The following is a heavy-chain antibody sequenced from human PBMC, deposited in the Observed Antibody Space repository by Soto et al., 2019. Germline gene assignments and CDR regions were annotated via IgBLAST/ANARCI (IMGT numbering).Heavy chain of an antibody. V-gene: IGHV1-46*01. CDR2: INPSGGST. D-gene: IGHD3-10*01. Sequence: APVKVSCKASGYTFTSYYMHWVRQAPGQGLEWMGIINPSGGSTSYAQKFQGRVTMTRDTSTSTVYMELSSLRSEDTAVYYCARDSYYYGSGTSRGAFDIWGQGTMVTVSS. J-gene: IGHJ3*02. CDR1: GYTFTSYY. CDR3: ARDSYYYGSGTSRGAFDI.